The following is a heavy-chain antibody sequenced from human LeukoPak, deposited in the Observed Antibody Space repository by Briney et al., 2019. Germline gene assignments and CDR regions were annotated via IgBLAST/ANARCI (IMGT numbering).Heavy chain of an antibody. CDR2: ISRTSSYI. Sequence: KTGGSLRLSCAASGLPFSTYSMNWVRQAPGKGLEWVSTISRTSSYIYEADSVKGRFTISRDNANNSLYLQMNNVRDDDTAVYYCVTRASVNEKTRFWGQGTLVTVSS. D-gene: IGHD2-8*01. J-gene: IGHJ4*02. V-gene: IGHV3-21*01. CDR3: VTRASVNEKTRF. CDR1: GLPFSTYS.